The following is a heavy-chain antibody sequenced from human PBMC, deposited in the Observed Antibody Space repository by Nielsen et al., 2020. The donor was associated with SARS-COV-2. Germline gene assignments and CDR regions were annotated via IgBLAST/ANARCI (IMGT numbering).Heavy chain of an antibody. CDR2: IDPSDSYT. CDR1: GYSFTNYW. V-gene: IGHV5-10-1*01. J-gene: IGHJ4*02. D-gene: IGHD6-19*01. Sequence: GGSLRLSCKGSGYSFTNYWVGWVRQMPGKGLEWMGRIDPSDSYTNYSPSFQGHVTISADKSISTAYLQWSSLKASDTAMYYCANIAVAAPVNYWGQGTLVTVSS. CDR3: ANIAVAAPVNY.